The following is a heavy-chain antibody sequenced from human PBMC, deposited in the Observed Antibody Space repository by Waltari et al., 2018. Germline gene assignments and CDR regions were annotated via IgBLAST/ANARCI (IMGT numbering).Heavy chain of an antibody. J-gene: IGHJ4*02. CDR2: ISWNSGSI. D-gene: IGHD3-3*01. CDR3: AKGHISNDFWSGSLDF. CDR1: GFTFDDYS. V-gene: IGHV3-9*03. Sequence: EVQVVESGGGLVQPGRSLRLSCAASGFTFDDYSMPWVRQAPGKGLEWVSGISWNSGSIGYADSVKGRFTISRDNAKNSLYLQMNSLRAEDMALYYCAKGHISNDFWSGSLDFWGQGTLVTVSS.